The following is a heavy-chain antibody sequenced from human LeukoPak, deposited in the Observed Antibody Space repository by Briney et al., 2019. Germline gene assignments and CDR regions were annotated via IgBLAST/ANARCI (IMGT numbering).Heavy chain of an antibody. J-gene: IGHJ4*02. Sequence: PSETLSLTCTVSGGSISRSDYYGGWIRQPPGKGLEWIGGIYYTGSTYYNPSLKSRVTISIDTSKNQFSLKLSSVTAADTAVYYCARLFTSGYYVDYWGQGTLVTVSP. D-gene: IGHD6-19*01. CDR2: IYYTGST. V-gene: IGHV4-39*01. CDR1: GGSISRSDYY. CDR3: ARLFTSGYYVDY.